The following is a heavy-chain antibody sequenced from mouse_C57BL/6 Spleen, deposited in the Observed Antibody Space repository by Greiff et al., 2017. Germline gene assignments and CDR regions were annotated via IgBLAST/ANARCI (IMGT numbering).Heavy chain of an antibody. J-gene: IGHJ3*01. CDR1: GFTFSSYG. CDR2: ISSGGSYT. Sequence: EVKLVESGGDLAKPGGSLKLPCAASGFTFSSYGMSWVRQTPDKRLEWVATISSGGSYTYYPDSVKGRFTISRDNAKNTLYLQMSSLKSEDTAMYYCARHRDYDWFAYWGQGTLVTVSA. D-gene: IGHD2-4*01. CDR3: ARHRDYDWFAY. V-gene: IGHV5-6*01.